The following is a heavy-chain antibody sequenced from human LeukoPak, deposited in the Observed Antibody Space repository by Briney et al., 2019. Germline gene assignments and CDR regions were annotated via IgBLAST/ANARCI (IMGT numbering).Heavy chain of an antibody. CDR2: IYSGGST. J-gene: IGHJ4*02. CDR1: GFTVSSNY. V-gene: IGHV3-53*05. CDR3: AKVSEQFEPDY. D-gene: IGHD6-19*01. Sequence: GGSLRLSCAASGFTVSSNYMSWVRQAPGKGLEWVSVIYSGGSTYYADSVKGRFTISRDNSKNTLYLQMNSLRAEDTAVYYCAKVSEQFEPDYWGQGTLVTVSS.